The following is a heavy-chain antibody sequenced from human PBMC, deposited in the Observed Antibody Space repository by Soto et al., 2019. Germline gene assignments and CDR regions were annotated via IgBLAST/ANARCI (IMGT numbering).Heavy chain of an antibody. CDR1: GFTFSSYA. Sequence: GGSLRLSCAASGFTFSSYAMSWVRQAPGKGLEWVSAISGSGGSTYYADSVKGRFTISRDNSKNTLYLQMNSLRAEDTAVYYCAKDSRSSSWYGTFDYWGQGTLVTVSS. J-gene: IGHJ4*02. CDR2: ISGSGGST. CDR3: AKDSRSSSWYGTFDY. V-gene: IGHV3-23*01. D-gene: IGHD6-13*01.